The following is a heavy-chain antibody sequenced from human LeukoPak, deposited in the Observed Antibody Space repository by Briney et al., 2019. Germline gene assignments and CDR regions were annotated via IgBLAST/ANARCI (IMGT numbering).Heavy chain of an antibody. V-gene: IGHV4-59*01. CDR2: IYYSGST. CDR3: ARGSGYGKSRGSPSWFDP. D-gene: IGHD3-10*01. J-gene: IGHJ5*02. Sequence: PSETLSLTCTVSGGSISSYYWSWIRQPPGKGLEWLGYIYYSGSTNYNPSLKSRVTISVDTSKNQFSLKLSSVTAADTAVYYCARGSGYGKSRGSPSWFDPWGQGTLVTVSS. CDR1: GGSISSYY.